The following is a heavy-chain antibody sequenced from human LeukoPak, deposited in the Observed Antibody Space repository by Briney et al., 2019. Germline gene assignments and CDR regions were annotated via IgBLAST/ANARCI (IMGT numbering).Heavy chain of an antibody. CDR1: GGSISSYY. D-gene: IGHD6-19*01. Sequence: PSETLSLTCTVSGGSISSYYWSWIRQPPGKGLEWIGYIYYSGSTNYNPSLKSRVTMSVDTSKNQFSLKLSSVTAADTAVYYCARDPAVAGYFDYWGQGTLVTVSS. CDR2: IYYSGST. J-gene: IGHJ4*02. CDR3: ARDPAVAGYFDY. V-gene: IGHV4-59*12.